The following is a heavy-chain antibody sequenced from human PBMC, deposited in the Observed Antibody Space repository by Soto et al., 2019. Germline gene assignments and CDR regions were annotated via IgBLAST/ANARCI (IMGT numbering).Heavy chain of an antibody. CDR1: GYTFINYG. Sequence: ASVKVSCKASGYTFINYGINWVRQAPGQGLEWMGWISAYNGNTKDAQKFQDRVTMTTDTSTSTAYMELTGLRSDDTAVYYCARDMVTFGGVIVSGYWGQGTQVTV. CDR2: ISAYNGNT. J-gene: IGHJ4*02. V-gene: IGHV1-18*01. D-gene: IGHD3-16*02. CDR3: ARDMVTFGGVIVSGY.